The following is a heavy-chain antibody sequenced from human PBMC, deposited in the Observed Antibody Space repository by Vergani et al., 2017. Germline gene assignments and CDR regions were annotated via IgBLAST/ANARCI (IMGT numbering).Heavy chain of an antibody. J-gene: IGHJ6*02. V-gene: IGHV4-61*02. Sequence: QVQLQESGPGLVKPSQTLSLTCTVSGGSISSGSYYWSWIRQPAGKGLEWIGRIYTSGSTNYNPSLKSRVTISVDTSKNQFSLKLSSVTAADTAVYYCARVGWYNYGMDVWGQGTTVTVSS. D-gene: IGHD6-19*01. CDR2: IYTSGST. CDR1: GGSISSGSYY. CDR3: ARVGWYNYGMDV.